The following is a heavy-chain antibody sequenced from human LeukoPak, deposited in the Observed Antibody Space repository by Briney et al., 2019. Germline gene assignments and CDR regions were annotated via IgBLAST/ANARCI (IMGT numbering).Heavy chain of an antibody. D-gene: IGHD5-12*01. CDR2: INHSGST. J-gene: IGHJ4*02. Sequence: SETLSLTCAVYGGSFSGYYGSWIRQPPGKGLEWIGEINHSGSTNYNPSLKSRVTISVDTSKNQFSLKLSSVTAADTAVYYCARGGGYDYYWGQGALVTVSS. V-gene: IGHV4-34*01. CDR1: GGSFSGYY. CDR3: ARGGGYDYY.